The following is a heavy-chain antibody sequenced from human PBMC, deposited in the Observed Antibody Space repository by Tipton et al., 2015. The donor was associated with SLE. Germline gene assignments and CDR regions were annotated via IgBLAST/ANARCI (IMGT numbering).Heavy chain of an antibody. CDR1: GGSISSGSYY. V-gene: IGHV4-61*09. D-gene: IGHD4-17*01. CDR3: ARDRTVTPYNWFDP. CDR2: IYTSGST. J-gene: IGHJ5*02. Sequence: TLSLTCTVSGGSISSGSYYWSWIRQPAGKGLEWIGHIYTSGSTNYNPSLKSRVTISVDTSKNQFSLKLSSVTAADTAMYYCARDRTVTPYNWFDPWGQGTLVTVSS.